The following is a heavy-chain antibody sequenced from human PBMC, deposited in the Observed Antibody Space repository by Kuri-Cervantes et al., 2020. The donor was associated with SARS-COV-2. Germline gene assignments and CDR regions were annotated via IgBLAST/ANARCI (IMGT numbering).Heavy chain of an antibody. Sequence: ASVKVSCKASGGTFSSYAISWVRQAPGQGLEWVGWISAYNGNTNYAQKLQGRVTMTTDTSTSTAYMELRSLRSEDTAVYYCARENLIDGYHDGCFDYWGQGTLVTVSS. V-gene: IGHV1-18*01. J-gene: IGHJ4*02. CDR1: GGTFSSYA. D-gene: IGHD5-24*01. CDR2: ISAYNGNT. CDR3: ARENLIDGYHDGCFDY.